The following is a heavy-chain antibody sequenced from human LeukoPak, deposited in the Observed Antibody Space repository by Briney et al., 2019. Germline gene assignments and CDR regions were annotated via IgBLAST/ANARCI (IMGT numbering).Heavy chain of an antibody. CDR2: IRYDGSNK. J-gene: IGHJ4*02. Sequence: GGSLRLSCAASGFTFSSYGMHWVRQAPGKGLEWVAFIRYDGSNKYYADSVKGRFTISRDNSKNTLYLQMNSLTTEDTAVYYCATLWFGELQGPFDYWGQGTLVTVSS. CDR1: GFTFSSYG. V-gene: IGHV3-30*02. CDR3: ATLWFGELQGPFDY. D-gene: IGHD3-10*01.